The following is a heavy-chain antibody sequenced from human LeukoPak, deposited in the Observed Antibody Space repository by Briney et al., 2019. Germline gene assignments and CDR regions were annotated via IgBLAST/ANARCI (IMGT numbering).Heavy chain of an antibody. CDR3: ARGESSSSWYHTEYFHH. D-gene: IGHD6-13*01. CDR2: INPNSGGT. V-gene: IGHV1-2*02. CDR1: GYTFTGYY. J-gene: IGHJ1*01. Sequence: ASVKVSCKASGYTFTGYYLHWVRQAPGQGLEWMGWINPNSGGTDSAQKFQGRVTMTRDTSISTAYTDLSRLRSDDTAAYYCARGESSSSWYHTEYFHHWGQGTLVIVSS.